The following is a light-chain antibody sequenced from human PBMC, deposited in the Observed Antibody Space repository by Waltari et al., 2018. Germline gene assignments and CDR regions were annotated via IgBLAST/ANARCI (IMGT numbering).Light chain of an antibody. CDR3: SYYPDTHTPVV. V-gene: IGLV2-14*03. J-gene: IGLJ2*01. Sequence: QSALTQPASVSGSPGQSGTIPCTGASRDGDEYGIFPWFRQHPGKAPKLILYDVSNRASDISNRFSGYKSGNTASLTISRLQADDEADYFCSYYPDTHTPVVFGGGTKLTV. CDR2: DVS. CDR1: SRDGDEYGI.